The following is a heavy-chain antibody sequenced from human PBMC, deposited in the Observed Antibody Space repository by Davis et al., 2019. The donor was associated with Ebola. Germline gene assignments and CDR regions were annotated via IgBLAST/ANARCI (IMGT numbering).Heavy chain of an antibody. CDR2: ISWNSGSI. D-gene: IGHD3-3*01. V-gene: IGHV3-9*01. Sequence: GGSLRLSCAASGFTFDDYAMHWVRQAPGKGLEWVSGISWNSGSIGYADSVKGRFTISRENAKNSLYLQMNSLRAEDTALYYCAKGYYDFWSGYYPFDYWGQGTLVTVSS. CDR3: AKGYYDFWSGYYPFDY. CDR1: GFTFDDYA. J-gene: IGHJ4*02.